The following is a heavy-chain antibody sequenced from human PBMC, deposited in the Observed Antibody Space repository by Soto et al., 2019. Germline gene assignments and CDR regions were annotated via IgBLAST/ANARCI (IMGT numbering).Heavy chain of an antibody. J-gene: IGHJ4*02. V-gene: IGHV1-69*13. D-gene: IGHD5-12*01. CDR3: ARDPVVSSSLVASGYFEF. Sequence: SVKVSCKASGGTFSSYDISWVRQAPGQGIEWMGGIIHIFGTANYAQKFQGRVTITADESTSTAYMELSSLRSEDTAVYYCARDPVVSSSLVASGYFEFWGKGTLVIVSS. CDR1: GGTFSSYD. CDR2: IIHIFGTA.